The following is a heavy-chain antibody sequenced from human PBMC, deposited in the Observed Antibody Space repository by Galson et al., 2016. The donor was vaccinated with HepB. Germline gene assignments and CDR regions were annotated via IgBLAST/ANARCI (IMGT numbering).Heavy chain of an antibody. CDR3: ARDRVWLGELPQF. D-gene: IGHD3-10*01. V-gene: IGHV1-46*01. J-gene: IGHJ4*02. CDR2: INPSGGTT. CDR1: GGTFTSYS. Sequence: SVKVSCKASGGTFTSYSVSWVRQAPGQGLEWMAIINPSGGTTTYAQKFQGRVTMTSDTSTSTAYLELRSLRSDDTAVYYCARDRVWLGELPQFWGQGTLVTVSS.